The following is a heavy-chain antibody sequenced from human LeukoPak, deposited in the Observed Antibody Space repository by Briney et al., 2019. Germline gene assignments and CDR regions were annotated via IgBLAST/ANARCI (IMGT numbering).Heavy chain of an antibody. CDR1: GYTFTTYY. V-gene: IGHV1-46*01. Sequence: ASVKVSCKASGYTFTTYYMDWVRQAPGRGLEWMAIINPSSGSTTYAQKFQDRVTVTRDTSTNTVYMELSSLRSDDTAVYYCARDGGVSSGSIIYWGQGTLVTVSS. CDR3: ARDGGVSSGSIIY. D-gene: IGHD1-26*01. CDR2: INPSSGST. J-gene: IGHJ4*02.